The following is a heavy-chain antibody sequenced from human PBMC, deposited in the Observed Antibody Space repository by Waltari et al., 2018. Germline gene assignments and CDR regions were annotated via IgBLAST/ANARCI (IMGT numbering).Heavy chain of an antibody. CDR3: APMGGVATPEYPYYFDY. D-gene: IGHD5-12*01. CDR2: ISATSSSI. V-gene: IGHV3-48*04. J-gene: IGHJ4*02. Sequence: EILVVESGGGLVQPGGSLRLSCAASGFTFSSYRMTGVRQAPGKGLEWVSYISATSSSIYYADSVKGRFTISRDNAQNSLYLQMNSLRAEDTAVYYCAPMGGVATPEYPYYFDYWGQGTLVTVSA. CDR1: GFTFSSYR.